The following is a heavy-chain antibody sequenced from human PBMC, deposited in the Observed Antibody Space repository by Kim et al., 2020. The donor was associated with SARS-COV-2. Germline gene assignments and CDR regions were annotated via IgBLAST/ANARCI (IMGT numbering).Heavy chain of an antibody. Sequence: SVKVSCKASGGTFSSYAISWVRQAPGQGLEWMGGIIPIFGTANYAQKFQGRVTITADESTSTAYMELSSLRSEDTAVYYYALAISPPRELIDPWGQGTLVTVSS. D-gene: IGHD1-26*01. V-gene: IGHV1-69*13. J-gene: IGHJ5*02. CDR1: GGTFSSYA. CDR2: IIPIFGTA. CDR3: ALAISPPRELIDP.